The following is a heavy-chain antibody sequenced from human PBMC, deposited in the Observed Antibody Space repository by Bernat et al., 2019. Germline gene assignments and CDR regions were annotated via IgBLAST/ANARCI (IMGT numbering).Heavy chain of an antibody. CDR1: GFTFSNAW. D-gene: IGHD2-15*01. Sequence: EVQLAESGGGLVKPGESLRLSCAASGFTFSNAWMTWVRQAPGKGLEWVGRLKSKSDGGTADYAAPVKGRFIISGDDSKNTLYLQMNGLKTEDTGLYYCATWVGASDIWGQGTLVTVSS. CDR3: ATWVGASDI. J-gene: IGHJ4*02. V-gene: IGHV3-15*01. CDR2: LKSKSDGGTA.